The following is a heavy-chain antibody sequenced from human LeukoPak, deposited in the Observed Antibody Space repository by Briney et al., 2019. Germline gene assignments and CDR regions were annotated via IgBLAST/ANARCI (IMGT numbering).Heavy chain of an antibody. CDR1: GGSISSYY. CDR3: ARARRIVVVVAATPEVYFDY. D-gene: IGHD2-15*01. J-gene: IGHJ4*02. CDR2: IYYSGST. V-gene: IGHV4-59*01. Sequence: SETLSLTCTVSGGSISSYYWSWIRQPPGKGLEWIGYIYYSGSTNYNPSLKSRVTISVDTSKNQFSLKLSSVTAADTAVYYCARARRIVVVVAATPEVYFDYWGQGTLVTVSS.